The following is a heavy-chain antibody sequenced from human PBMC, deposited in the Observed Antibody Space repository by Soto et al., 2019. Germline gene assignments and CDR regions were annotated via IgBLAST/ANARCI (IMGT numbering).Heavy chain of an antibody. V-gene: IGHV3-30-3*01. J-gene: IGHJ4*02. Sequence: GGSLRLSCAASGFTFSSYAMHWVRQAPGKGLEWVAVISYDGSNKYYADSVKGRFTISRDNSKNTLYLQMNSLRAEDTAVYYCARTTDTYYYDSSGYSVYWGQGTLVTVSS. D-gene: IGHD3-22*01. CDR1: GFTFSSYA. CDR2: ISYDGSNK. CDR3: ARTTDTYYYDSSGYSVY.